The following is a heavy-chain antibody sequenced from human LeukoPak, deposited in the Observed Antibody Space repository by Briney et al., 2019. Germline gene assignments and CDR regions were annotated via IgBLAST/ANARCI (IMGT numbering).Heavy chain of an antibody. V-gene: IGHV4-59*01. CDR3: ARVSPYSNSWYYFDF. Sequence: PSETLSLTCSVSGASISSYYWSWIRQPPGKGLEWIGYIYYSGSTNYNPSLKSRVTISVDTSKNQFSLNLSSVTAADTAVYLCARVSPYSNSWYYFDFWGQGTLVTVSS. J-gene: IGHJ4*02. CDR1: GASISSYY. CDR2: IYYSGST. D-gene: IGHD6-13*01.